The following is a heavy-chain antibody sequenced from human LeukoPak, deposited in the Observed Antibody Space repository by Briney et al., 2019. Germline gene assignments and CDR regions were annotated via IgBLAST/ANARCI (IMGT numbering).Heavy chain of an antibody. CDR1: GGSISSGSYY. CDR3: ARDKGSSSGDY. D-gene: IGHD6-6*01. V-gene: IGHV4-30-4*08. CDR2: IYYSGST. Sequence: SQTLSLTCTVSGGSISSGSYYWSWIRQPPGKGLEWIGYIYYSGSTYYNPSLKSRVIISIDTSKNQFSLNLSSVTAADTAVYYCARDKGSSSGDYWGQGTLVTVSS. J-gene: IGHJ4*02.